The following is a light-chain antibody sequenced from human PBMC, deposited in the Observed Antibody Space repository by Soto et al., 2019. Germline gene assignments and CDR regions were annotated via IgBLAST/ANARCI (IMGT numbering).Light chain of an antibody. CDR3: CSYAGSYTFV. Sequence: QSALTQPRSVSGSPGPSVTISCTGTSSDVGVYNYVSWYQQYPGKAPKIMIYDVSKRPSGVPDRFSGSKSDNTASLTISGLQAEDEADYYCCSYAGSYTFVFGIGTKLTV. CDR2: DVS. CDR1: SSDVGVYNY. V-gene: IGLV2-11*01. J-gene: IGLJ1*01.